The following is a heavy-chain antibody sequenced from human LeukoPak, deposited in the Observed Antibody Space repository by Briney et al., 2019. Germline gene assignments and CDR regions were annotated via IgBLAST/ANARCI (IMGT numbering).Heavy chain of an antibody. CDR1: GFTFSSYW. V-gene: IGHV3-74*01. J-gene: IGHJ4*02. Sequence: GGSLRLSCAASGFTFSSYWMHWVRQAPGKGLVWVSRINSDGSSTTYGDSVKGRFTISRDNARNTLYMYIDSLRAEDTAVYYCAREYYDSSGSPYFDYWGQGTLVTVSS. CDR2: INSDGSST. D-gene: IGHD3-22*01. CDR3: AREYYDSSGSPYFDY.